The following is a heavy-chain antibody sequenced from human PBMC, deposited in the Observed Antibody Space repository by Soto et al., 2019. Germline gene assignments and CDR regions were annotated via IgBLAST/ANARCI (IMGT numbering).Heavy chain of an antibody. CDR3: ARVFLREQVDTAMVTRYYYGMDV. Sequence: GASVKVSCEASGGTFSSYAISWVRQAPGQRLEWMGGIIPIFGTANYAQKFQGRVTITADESTSTAHMELSSLRSEDTAVYYCARVFLREQVDTAMVTRYYYGMDVWGQGTTVTV. CDR1: GGTFSSYA. J-gene: IGHJ6*02. CDR2: IIPIFGTA. V-gene: IGHV1-69*13. D-gene: IGHD5-18*01.